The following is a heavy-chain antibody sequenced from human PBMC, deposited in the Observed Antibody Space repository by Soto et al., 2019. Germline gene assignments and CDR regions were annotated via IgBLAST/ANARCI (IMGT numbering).Heavy chain of an antibody. V-gene: IGHV1-69*15. CDR2: IIPIFGTT. CDR1: GGTFSSYA. J-gene: IGHJ4*02. D-gene: IGHD6-13*01. CDR3: ARGSSSWPYFDY. Sequence: QVQLVQSGAEVKKPGSSVKVSCKASGGTFSSYAISWVRQAPGQGLEWMGRIIPIFGTTNYAKRFQGRVTITADPSTNTAYLELSSLRSEDTAVYFCARGSSSWPYFDYWGQGTLVTVSS.